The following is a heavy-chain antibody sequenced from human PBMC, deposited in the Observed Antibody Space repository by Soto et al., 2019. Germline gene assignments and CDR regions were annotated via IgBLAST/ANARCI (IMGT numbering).Heavy chain of an antibody. CDR3: EREYTAWPLAYGLDV. J-gene: IGHJ6*02. CDR1: GFTFSTYS. D-gene: IGHD2-2*02. CDR2: IGSRTDI. V-gene: IGHV3-21*01. Sequence: GGSLRLSCVGSGFTFSTYSINWVRQAPGKGLEWVSSIGSRTDIYYADSVKGRFTIYSDNAKNSVSLQMNSLRAEETAVYYCEREYTAWPLAYGLDVWGQGTTVTVSS.